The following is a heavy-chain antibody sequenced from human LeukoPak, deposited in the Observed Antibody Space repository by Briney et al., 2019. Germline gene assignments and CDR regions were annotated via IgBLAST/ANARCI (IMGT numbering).Heavy chain of an antibody. CDR3: ARGRLATVPFDY. J-gene: IGHJ4*02. D-gene: IGHD4-17*01. CDR2: ISTYNTNT. CDR1: GYTFTNYG. Sequence: ASVKVSCEASGYTFTNYGITWVRQAPGQGLEWMGWISTYNTNTDYARKLQGRVTMTTDTSTSTAYMGLRSLTSDDTAVYYCARGRLATVPFDYWGQGTLVTVSS. V-gene: IGHV1-18*01.